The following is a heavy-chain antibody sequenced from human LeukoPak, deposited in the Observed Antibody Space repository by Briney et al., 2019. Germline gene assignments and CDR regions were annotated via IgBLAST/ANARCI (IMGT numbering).Heavy chain of an antibody. J-gene: IGHJ3*01. Sequence: PGGSLRLSCAASGFTSSNTWMNWVRQAPGKGLEWVGRIKSKTGGGTTDYAAPVKGRFTISRDDSKNTVYLQMNSLKSEDTAVYYCARDWYHAFDFWGQGTMVTVSS. CDR3: ARDWYHAFDF. D-gene: IGHD3-9*01. CDR2: IKSKTGGGTT. V-gene: IGHV3-15*07. CDR1: GFTSSNTW.